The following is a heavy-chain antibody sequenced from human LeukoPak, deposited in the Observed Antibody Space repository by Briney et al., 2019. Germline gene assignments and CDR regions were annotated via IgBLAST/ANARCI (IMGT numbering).Heavy chain of an antibody. D-gene: IGHD3-3*01. Sequence: PGGSLRLSCAASGFTFSSYSMNWVRQAPGKGLEWVSSISSSSSYIYYADSVKGRFTISRDNAKNSLYLQMNGLRAEDTAVYYCASLITYYDFWSGYYWGQGTLVTVSS. CDR2: ISSSSSYI. CDR1: GFTFSSYS. J-gene: IGHJ4*02. CDR3: ASLITYYDFWSGYY. V-gene: IGHV3-21*01.